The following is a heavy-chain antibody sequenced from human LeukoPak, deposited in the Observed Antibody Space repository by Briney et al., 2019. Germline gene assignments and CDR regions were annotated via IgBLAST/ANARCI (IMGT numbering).Heavy chain of an antibody. CDR2: INSDGSTT. CDR1: GFTFSNYW. V-gene: IGHV3-74*01. CDR3: ARYHCSGGSCYWEY. J-gene: IGHJ4*02. Sequence: PGGSLRLSCAASGFTFSNYWMHWVRQAPGKGLVWVSRINSDGSTTSYADSVKGRFTISRDNAKNTLYLQMNSLRAEDTAVYYCARYHCSGGSCYWEYWGQGTLVTVSS. D-gene: IGHD2-15*01.